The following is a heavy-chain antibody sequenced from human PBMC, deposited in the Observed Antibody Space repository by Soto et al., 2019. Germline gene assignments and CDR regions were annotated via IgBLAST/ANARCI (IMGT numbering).Heavy chain of an antibody. CDR2: ISGSGGST. CDR1: GFTFSSYA. CDR3: AKGLGYCSSTSCQKAQYKWFDP. J-gene: IGHJ5*02. Sequence: GGSLRLSCAASGFTFSSYAMSWVRQAPGKGLEWVSAISGSGGSTYYADSVKGRFTISRDNSKNTLYLQMNSLRAEDTAVYYCAKGLGYCSSTSCQKAQYKWFDPWGQGTLVTVPS. D-gene: IGHD2-2*01. V-gene: IGHV3-23*01.